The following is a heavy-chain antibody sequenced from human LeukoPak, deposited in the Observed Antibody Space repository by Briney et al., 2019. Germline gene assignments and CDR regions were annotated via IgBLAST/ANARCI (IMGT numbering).Heavy chain of an antibody. Sequence: LARGSLRLSCAASGFTFRSYWMHWVRQAPGTGLVWVSRINFDGSDINYADSVKGRFTISRDNAKNTLYLQMNSLRAEDTAVYYCARFTMMTGNDYWGQGTLVTVSS. V-gene: IGHV3-74*01. D-gene: IGHD3-22*01. CDR3: ARFTMMTGNDY. CDR2: INFDGSDI. J-gene: IGHJ4*02. CDR1: GFTFRSYW.